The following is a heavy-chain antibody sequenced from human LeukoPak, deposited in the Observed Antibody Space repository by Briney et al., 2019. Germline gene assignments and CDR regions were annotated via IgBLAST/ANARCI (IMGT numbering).Heavy chain of an antibody. D-gene: IGHD6-6*01. CDR3: AAVGWEYSSSPLPMDV. CDR2: IVVGSGNT. V-gene: IGHV1-58*01. Sequence: EASVTVSCTASGFTFPISGVQWVRQARGQRLEWIGWIVVGSGNTNYAQKFQERVTITRDMPTTTAYMELSSLRSEDTAVYYCAAVGWEYSSSPLPMDVWGQGTTVSVSS. J-gene: IGHJ6*02. CDR1: GFTFPISG.